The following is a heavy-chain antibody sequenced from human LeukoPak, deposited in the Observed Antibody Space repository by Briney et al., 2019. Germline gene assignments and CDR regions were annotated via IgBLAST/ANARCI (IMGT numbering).Heavy chain of an antibody. CDR2: IYYSGGT. J-gene: IGHJ4*02. CDR3: ARHSFDSIVGATRGFDY. CDR1: GGSISSYY. V-gene: IGHV4-59*08. D-gene: IGHD1-26*01. Sequence: PSETLSLTCAVSGGSISSYYWSWIRQPPGKGLEWIGYIYYSGGTKYNASLKSRVIISVDTSKNQFSLKLSSVTAADTAMYYCARHSFDSIVGATRGFDYWGQGTLVTVSS.